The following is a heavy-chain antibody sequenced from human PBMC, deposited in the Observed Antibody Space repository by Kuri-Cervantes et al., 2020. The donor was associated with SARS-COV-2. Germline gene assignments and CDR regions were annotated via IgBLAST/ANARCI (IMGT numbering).Heavy chain of an antibody. J-gene: IGHJ3*01. V-gene: IGHV3-21*01. CDR1: GFTFSSYS. CDR2: ISSSSTYI. CDR3: ARDGGKQWLVPIDAFDV. D-gene: IGHD6-19*01. Sequence: GESLKISCAASGFTFSSYSMNWVRQAPGKGLEWVSSISSSSTYIYYADSLKGRFTVSRDNAKNSLYLQMNSLRAEDTAIYYCARDGGKQWLVPIDAFDVWGQGTVVTVSS.